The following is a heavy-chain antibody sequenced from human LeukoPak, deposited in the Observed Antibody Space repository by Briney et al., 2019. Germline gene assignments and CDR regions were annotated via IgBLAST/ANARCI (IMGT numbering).Heavy chain of an antibody. D-gene: IGHD3-3*01. J-gene: IGHJ4*02. V-gene: IGHV4-39*01. CDR1: GDSISNSYYY. CDR2: IYYSGST. CDR3: ARQSTIFGVVIPN. Sequence: SETLSLTYTVSGDSISNSYYYWGWIRQPRGKGLEWIETIYYSGSTSYNPSVKSRVTISVDTSKNQFSLKLSSVTAADTAMYYCARQSTIFGVVIPNWGQGTLVTVSS.